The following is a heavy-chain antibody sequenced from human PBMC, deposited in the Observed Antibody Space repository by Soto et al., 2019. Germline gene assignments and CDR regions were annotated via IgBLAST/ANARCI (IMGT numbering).Heavy chain of an antibody. J-gene: IGHJ6*02. Sequence: PSETLSLTCTISGGSIRDDDHYWSWDPPAPGLGFERIDHLDYSSDTHLNEALERLVTKSLDMSQNQISLHLRSVTAADTATYCCARDRPVGPISYDGDNGTDVWGQGTTVTVSS. D-gene: IGHD3-10*01. CDR1: GGSIRDDDHY. V-gene: IGHV4-30-4*08. CDR3: ARDRPVGPISYDGDNGTDV. CDR2: LDYSSDT.